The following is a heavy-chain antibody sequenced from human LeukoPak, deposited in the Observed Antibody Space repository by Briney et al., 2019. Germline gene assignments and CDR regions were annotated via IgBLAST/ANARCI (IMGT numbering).Heavy chain of an antibody. Sequence: GRSLRLSCAASGFTFSSYGMHWVRQAPGKRLEWVAVISYDGSNKYYADSVEGRFTISRDNSKNTLYLQMNSLRAEDTAVYYCAKEDSSSYHWGQGTLVTVSS. V-gene: IGHV3-30*18. J-gene: IGHJ5*02. CDR2: ISYDGSNK. CDR1: GFTFSSYG. D-gene: IGHD6-13*01. CDR3: AKEDSSSYH.